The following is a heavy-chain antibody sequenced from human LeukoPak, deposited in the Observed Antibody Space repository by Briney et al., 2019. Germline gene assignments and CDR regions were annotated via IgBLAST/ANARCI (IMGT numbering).Heavy chain of an antibody. Sequence: SETLSLTCAVYGGSFSGYYWSWIRQPPGKGLEWIGEINHSGSTNYNPSLKSRVTISVDTSKNQFSLKLSSVTAADTAVYYCARWAQLQLYYYYGMDVWGQGTTVTVSS. CDR2: INHSGST. V-gene: IGHV4-34*01. J-gene: IGHJ6*02. D-gene: IGHD2-2*01. CDR3: ARWAQLQLYYYYGMDV. CDR1: GGSFSGYY.